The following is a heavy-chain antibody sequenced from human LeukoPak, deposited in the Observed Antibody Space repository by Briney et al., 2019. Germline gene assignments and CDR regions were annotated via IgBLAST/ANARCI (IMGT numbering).Heavy chain of an antibody. V-gene: IGHV1-8*01. CDR3: AKEAGTTQAYYYYYMDV. CDR2: MNPNSGNT. J-gene: IGHJ6*03. CDR1: GYTFTSYD. D-gene: IGHD6-19*01. Sequence: ASVKVSCKASGYTFTSYDINWVRQATGQGLEWMGWMNPNSGNTGYAQKFQGRVTMTRNTSISTAYMELSSLRSEDTAVYYCAKEAGTTQAYYYYYMDVWGKGTTVTVSS.